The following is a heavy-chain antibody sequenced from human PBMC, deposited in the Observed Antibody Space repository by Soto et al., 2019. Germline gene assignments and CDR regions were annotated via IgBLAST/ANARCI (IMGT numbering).Heavy chain of an antibody. J-gene: IGHJ5*02. D-gene: IGHD6-13*01. CDR3: ARPYRSTWYGLGFDP. Sequence: EVQLVESGGGLVKPGGYLRLSCTASGFTFSDYKMNWVRQAPGKGLEWVSSISTTSTYIHYADSVTGRFTISRDNAKNSLYLQMNSLRADDTLSYYCARPYRSTWYGLGFDPWGQGTLVTVSS. CDR2: ISTTSTYI. V-gene: IGHV3-21*01. CDR1: GFTFSDYK.